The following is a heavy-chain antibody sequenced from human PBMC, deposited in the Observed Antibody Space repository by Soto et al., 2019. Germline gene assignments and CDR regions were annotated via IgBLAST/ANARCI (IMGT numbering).Heavy chain of an antibody. J-gene: IGHJ4*02. CDR3: ARGGVSTRTFDY. CDR2: IYPSDSDT. Sequence: PGESLKISCKGSGYNFAGYWIAWVRQMPGKGLELTGIIYPSDSDTRYRPSFQGQVTISADKSISSAYLQWSSLRASDTAMYYCARGGVSTRTFDYWGQGTPVIVSS. D-gene: IGHD3-3*01. CDR1: GYNFAGYW. V-gene: IGHV5-51*01.